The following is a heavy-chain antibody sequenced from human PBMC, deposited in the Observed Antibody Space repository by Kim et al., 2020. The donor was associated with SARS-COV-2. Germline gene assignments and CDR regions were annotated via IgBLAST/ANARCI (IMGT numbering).Heavy chain of an antibody. Sequence: SETLSLTCAVYGGSFSGYYWSWIRQPPGKGLEWIGEINHSGSTNYNPSLKSRVTISVDTSKNQFSLKLSSVTAADTAVYYCARGPYNWKNGLVYWGQGTLVTVSS. D-gene: IGHD1-20*01. CDR2: INHSGST. CDR1: GGSFSGYY. V-gene: IGHV4-34*01. J-gene: IGHJ4*02. CDR3: ARGPYNWKNGLVY.